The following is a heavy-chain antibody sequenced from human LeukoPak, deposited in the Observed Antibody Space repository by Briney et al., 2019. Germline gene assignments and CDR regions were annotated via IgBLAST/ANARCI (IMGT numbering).Heavy chain of an antibody. Sequence: SDTLSLPCTVSGGSLSNRRYFWGWIRQPPGEGLEWIGTIYYSGSIYYNPSLKSRVTISVDTSKSQFSLKLNSVTAADTAVYYCARRQRYYDSSAYFDVFDIWGQGTMVTVSS. CDR3: ARRQRYYDSSAYFDVFDI. CDR1: GGSLSNRRYF. V-gene: IGHV4-39*01. D-gene: IGHD3-22*01. CDR2: IYYSGSI. J-gene: IGHJ3*02.